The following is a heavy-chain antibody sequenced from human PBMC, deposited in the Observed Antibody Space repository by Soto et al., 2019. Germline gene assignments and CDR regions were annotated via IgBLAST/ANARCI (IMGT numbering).Heavy chain of an antibody. D-gene: IGHD2-21*01. CDR3: ANENHRDLLDY. V-gene: IGHV4-59*01. Sequence: SETLCLTCTGSGGSMRHYYWSWIRQPPGKGLEWIGYIYYSGSTNYNPSLKSRVTISVDTSKNQFSLKLNSVTAADTAVYFCANENHRDLLDYRGQGTLDTVSS. CDR2: IYYSGST. CDR1: GGSMRHYY. J-gene: IGHJ4*02.